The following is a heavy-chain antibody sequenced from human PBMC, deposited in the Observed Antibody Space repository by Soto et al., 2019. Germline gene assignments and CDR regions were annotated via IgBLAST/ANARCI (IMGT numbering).Heavy chain of an antibody. CDR1: GDSVSSNSAA. CDR2: TYYRSKWST. V-gene: IGHV6-1*01. CDR3: DSRGIHRKALDI. Sequence: SQTLSLTCVISGDSVSSNSAAWNWVRQSPSRGLEWLGRTYYRSKWSTDYAVSVKSRININPDTSKNQFSLQLNSVTPEDSAVYYYDSRGIHRKALDIWGQGTMVTVSS. D-gene: IGHD3-22*01. J-gene: IGHJ3*02.